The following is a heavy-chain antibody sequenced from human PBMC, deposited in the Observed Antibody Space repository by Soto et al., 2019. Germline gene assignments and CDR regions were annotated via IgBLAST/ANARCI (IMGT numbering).Heavy chain of an antibody. Sequence: SVKVACNSPAYTFAGYGISLVRQAPGQGLEWMGWISAYNGNTNYAQKLQGRVTMTTDTSTSTAYMELRSLRSDDTAVYYCARDGSGSYYTFYYYGMDVWGQGTTVTVSS. CDR3: ARDGSGSYYTFYYYGMDV. CDR2: ISAYNGNT. J-gene: IGHJ6*02. CDR1: AYTFAGYG. V-gene: IGHV1-18*01. D-gene: IGHD3-10*01.